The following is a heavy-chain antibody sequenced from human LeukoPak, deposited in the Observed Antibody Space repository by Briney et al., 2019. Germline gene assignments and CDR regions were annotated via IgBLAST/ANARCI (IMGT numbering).Heavy chain of an antibody. D-gene: IGHD2-8*01. V-gene: IGHV3-23*01. CDR3: ARPVGVTNRVMEDY. CDR1: GFSFSNYA. CDR2: ISGSGYNT. Sequence: PGGSLRLSCAASGFSFSNYAMSWDRQAPGKGVEWVSSISGSGYNTYYIDSVKGRFTISRDNSKNTLYLQMNSLRAEDTAVYYCARPVGVTNRVMEDYWGQGTLVTVSS. J-gene: IGHJ4*02.